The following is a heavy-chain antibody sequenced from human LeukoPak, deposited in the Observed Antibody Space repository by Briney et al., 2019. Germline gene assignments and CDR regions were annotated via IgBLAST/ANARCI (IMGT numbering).Heavy chain of an antibody. Sequence: GASVKVSCKASGYTFTSYYMHWVRQAPGQGLGWMGWISAYNGNTNYAQKLQGRVTITADESTSTAYMELSSLRSEDTAVYYCAGDSSGSISFDYWGQGTLVTVSS. J-gene: IGHJ4*02. CDR2: ISAYNGNT. D-gene: IGHD6-19*01. CDR3: AGDSSGSISFDY. CDR1: GYTFTSYY. V-gene: IGHV1-18*04.